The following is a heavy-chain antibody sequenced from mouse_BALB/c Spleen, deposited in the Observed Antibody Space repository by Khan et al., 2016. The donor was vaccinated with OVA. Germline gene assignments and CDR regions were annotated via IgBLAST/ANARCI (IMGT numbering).Heavy chain of an antibody. D-gene: IGHD1-2*01. J-gene: IGHJ2*01. CDR1: GYSITSGYG. Sequence: EVQLQESGPGLVKPSQSLSLTCTVTGYSITSGYGWNWIRQFPGNKLEWMGYISYSGSTNYTPSLTSRISITRDTSKNQFFLQLNSVTTEDTATYYCARTARIKYWGQGTTLTVAS. CDR2: ISYSGST. CDR3: ARTARIKY. V-gene: IGHV3-2*02.